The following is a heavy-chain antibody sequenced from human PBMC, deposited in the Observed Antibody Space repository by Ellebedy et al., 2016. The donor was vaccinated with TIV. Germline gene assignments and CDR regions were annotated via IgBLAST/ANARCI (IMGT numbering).Heavy chain of an antibody. CDR1: GFTFSSYA. J-gene: IGHJ4*02. D-gene: IGHD4-23*01. Sequence: GESLKISCAASGFTFSSYAMSWVRQAPGKGLEWVSGFGVSGDSTYYADSVKGRFTISRDNSKNILYLQMNSLRAEDTAIYYCARDAAGNGGKLDYWGQGALVTVSS. CDR2: FGVSGDST. V-gene: IGHV3-23*01. CDR3: ARDAAGNGGKLDY.